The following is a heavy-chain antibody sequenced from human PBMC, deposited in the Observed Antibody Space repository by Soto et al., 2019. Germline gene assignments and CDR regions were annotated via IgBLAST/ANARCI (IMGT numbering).Heavy chain of an antibody. CDR2: VDPNDSFA. Sequence: GESLKISCQAFEYSFRIYWISWVRQKPGAGLEWMGRVDPNDSFATYSPSFEGHVSISVDKSTNIVYLQWRSLRASDTATYYCARHQSGSGNSHFDFWGQGTPVTVSS. CDR1: EYSFRIYW. D-gene: IGHD3-10*01. J-gene: IGHJ4*02. CDR3: ARHQSGSGNSHFDF. V-gene: IGHV5-10-1*01.